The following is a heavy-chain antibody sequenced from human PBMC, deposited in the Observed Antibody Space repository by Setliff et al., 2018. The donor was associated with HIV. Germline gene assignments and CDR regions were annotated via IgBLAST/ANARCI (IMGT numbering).Heavy chain of an antibody. Sequence: GGSLRLSCAASGFTFDDYAMHWVRQVPGKGLEWVSLISWDGGSTYYSDSVKGRFTISRDNRKNSLFLQMNSLRAEDTAFYYCAKDTYTNGWHTSNFYHYGLEVWGQGTTVTVSS. CDR3: AKDTYTNGWHTSNFYHYGLEV. CDR2: ISWDGGST. J-gene: IGHJ6*02. D-gene: IGHD6-19*01. V-gene: IGHV3-43D*03. CDR1: GFTFDDYA.